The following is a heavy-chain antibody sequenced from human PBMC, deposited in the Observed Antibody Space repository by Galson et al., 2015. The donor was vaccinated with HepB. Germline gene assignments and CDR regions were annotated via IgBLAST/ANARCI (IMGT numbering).Heavy chain of an antibody. D-gene: IGHD1-26*01. CDR3: ARDPSGSYWGRWFDL. J-gene: IGHJ5*02. CDR1: GDSVSSNSAA. Sequence: CAISGDSVSSNSAAWNWIRQSPSRGLEWLGRTCYRSKGYNDYAESVKSRMTIKPDTSKNEFSLQLNSVTPEDTAVYYCARDPSGSYWGRWFDLWGQGIPVTVSS. CDR2: TCYRSKGYN. V-gene: IGHV6-1*01.